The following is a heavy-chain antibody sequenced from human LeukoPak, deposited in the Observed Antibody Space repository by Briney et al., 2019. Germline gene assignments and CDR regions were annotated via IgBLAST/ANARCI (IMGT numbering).Heavy chain of an antibody. J-gene: IGHJ4*02. V-gene: IGHV3-13*01. CDR2: VSSGFRA. CDR1: GFTLGSHD. CDR3: ATDRKVGTWDPRFNY. Sequence: GGSLRLSCTASGFTLGSHDMHWVRQIPGQGLEWVAAVSSGFRAFFADSVQGRFTVSREDARNSLYLQMNSLRAGDTAVYYCATDRKVGTWDPRFNYWGQGTLVTVSS. D-gene: IGHD4-23*01.